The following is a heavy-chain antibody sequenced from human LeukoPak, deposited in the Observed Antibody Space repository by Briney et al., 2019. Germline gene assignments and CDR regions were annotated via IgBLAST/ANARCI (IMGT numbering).Heavy chain of an antibody. CDR2: ISGSGGDT. D-gene: IGHD3-3*01. V-gene: IGHV3-23*01. J-gene: IGHJ4*02. CDR3: AKGPYYEFWSGGDD. Sequence: GGSLRLSCAASAFTFSNYAMNWVRQAPGKGLEWVSTISGSGGDTYYADSVKGRFTISRDNSKNTLYLHMNSLRAEDTAVYYCAKGPYYEFWSGGDDCGQGTLVTVSS. CDR1: AFTFSNYA.